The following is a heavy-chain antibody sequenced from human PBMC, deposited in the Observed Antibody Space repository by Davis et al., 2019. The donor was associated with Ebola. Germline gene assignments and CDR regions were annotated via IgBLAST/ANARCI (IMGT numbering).Heavy chain of an antibody. CDR3: ARGHSSGWPHYYYYYMDV. J-gene: IGHJ6*03. V-gene: IGHV4-59*12. CDR2: IYYSGST. D-gene: IGHD6-19*01. CDR1: GGSISSYY. Sequence: PSETLSLTCTVSGGSISSYYWSWIRQPPGKGLEWIGYIYYSGSTNYNPSLKSRVTISVDTSKNQFSLKLSSVTAADTAVYYCARGHSSGWPHYYYYYMDVWGKGTTVTVSS.